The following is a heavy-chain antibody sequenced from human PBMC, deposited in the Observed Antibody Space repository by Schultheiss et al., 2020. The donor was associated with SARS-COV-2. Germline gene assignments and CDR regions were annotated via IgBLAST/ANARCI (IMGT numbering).Heavy chain of an antibody. CDR3: AREQIAMVAFDI. CDR1: GFTFSSYA. CDR2: ICGSGGTT. Sequence: GGSLRLSCAASGFTFSSYAMRWVRQAPGKGLDWVSGICGSGGTTYYADSAEGRFTISGDHFKNTLYLQMNSLRAEDTAVYYCAREQIAMVAFDIWGQGTMVTVSS. D-gene: IGHD5-18*01. J-gene: IGHJ3*02. V-gene: IGHV3-23*01.